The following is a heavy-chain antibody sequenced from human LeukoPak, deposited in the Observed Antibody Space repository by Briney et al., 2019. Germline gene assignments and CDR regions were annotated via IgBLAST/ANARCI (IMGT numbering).Heavy chain of an antibody. CDR1: GYSISSGYY. J-gene: IGHJ4*02. V-gene: IGHV4-38-2*02. D-gene: IGHD3-22*01. CDR3: ASHYDSSGYRNY. Sequence: SETLSLTCTVSGYSISSGYYWGWIRQPPGKGLEWIGSIYHSGSTYYNPSLKSRVTISVDTSKNQFSLKLSSVTAADTAVYYCASHYDSSGYRNYWGQGTLVTVSS. CDR2: IYHSGST.